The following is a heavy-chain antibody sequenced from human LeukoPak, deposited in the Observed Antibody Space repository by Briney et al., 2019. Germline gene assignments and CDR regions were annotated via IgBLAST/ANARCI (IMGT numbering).Heavy chain of an antibody. J-gene: IGHJ6*02. Sequence: GGSLRPSCAAAGFAFSDYPIHWVRQAPGKGLEWVAVTSNDGGNRYYTDSVKGRFTISKDNSKNTLSLQMNSLRVEDTAIYFCARGRGSFYAGSGIYYYYGMDVWGQGTTVTVSS. CDR3: ARGRGSFYAGSGIYYYYGMDV. V-gene: IGHV3-30-3*01. CDR1: GFAFSDYP. D-gene: IGHD1-26*01. CDR2: TSNDGGNR.